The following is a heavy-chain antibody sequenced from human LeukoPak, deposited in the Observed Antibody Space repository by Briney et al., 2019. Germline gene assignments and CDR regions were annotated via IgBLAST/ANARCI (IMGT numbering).Heavy chain of an antibody. CDR3: ASIRSLGYSYGSRYFDY. CDR1: GGTNYA. Sequence: SVKVSCKVSGGTNYALSWVRQAPGQGLEWMGGIIPVLDVANSAQKFQGRVTFTADKSTNTAYMELSSLRSEDTAVYYCASIRSLGYSYGSRYFDYWGQGTLVTVSS. J-gene: IGHJ4*02. CDR2: IIPVLDVA. D-gene: IGHD5-18*01. V-gene: IGHV1-69*10.